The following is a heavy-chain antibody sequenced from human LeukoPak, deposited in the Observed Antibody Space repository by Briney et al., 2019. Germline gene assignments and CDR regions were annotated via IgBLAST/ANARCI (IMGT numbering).Heavy chain of an antibody. CDR2: IRYDGSNK. V-gene: IGHV3-30*02. D-gene: IGHD5-18*01. J-gene: IGHJ6*03. CDR3: ARDRAGTAMPMIPYYYYYMDV. Sequence: GGSLRLSCAASGFTFSRYGMHWVRQAPGKGLEWVAFIRYDGSNKYYADSVKGRFTISRDNSKNSLYLQMNSLRAEDTAVYYCARDRAGTAMPMIPYYYYYMDVWGKGTTVTVSS. CDR1: GFTFSRYG.